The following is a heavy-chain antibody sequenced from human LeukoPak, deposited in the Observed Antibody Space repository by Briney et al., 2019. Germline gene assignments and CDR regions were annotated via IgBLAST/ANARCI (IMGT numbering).Heavy chain of an antibody. Sequence: PGVFLRFTCAASGFTFSTYWMSWVRPAQGKGLEGVANIKQDGSEKYYVDSVKGRFTISRDNAKNSLYLQMNSLRAEDTAIYYCARDSAGNDYWGQGTLVTVSS. CDR2: IKQDGSEK. D-gene: IGHD6-13*01. CDR3: ARDSAGNDY. J-gene: IGHJ4*02. V-gene: IGHV3-7*01. CDR1: GFTFSTYW.